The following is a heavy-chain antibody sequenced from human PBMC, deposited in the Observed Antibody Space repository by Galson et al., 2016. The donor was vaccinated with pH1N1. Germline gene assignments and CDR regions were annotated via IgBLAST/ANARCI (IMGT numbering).Heavy chain of an antibody. Sequence: QSGAEVKKPGESLKISCKGSGYSFTTSWIGWVRQMPGKGLEWMGIIYAGDSDTRYSPSFQGQVTISVDKSINTAYLKWSNPAASDTALYYFAICHGSEHASVWVDCWGQGTLVTVSS. V-gene: IGHV5-51*01. D-gene: IGHD3-16*01. J-gene: IGHJ4*02. CDR1: GYSFTTSW. CDR2: IYAGDSDT. CDR3: AICHGSEHASVWVDC.